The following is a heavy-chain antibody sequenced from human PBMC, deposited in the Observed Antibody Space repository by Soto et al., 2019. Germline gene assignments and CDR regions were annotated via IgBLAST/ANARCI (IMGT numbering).Heavy chain of an antibody. Sequence: PSETLSLTCTVSGGSISSGGYYWSWIRQHPGKGLEWIGYIYYSGSTYYNPSLKSRVTISVDTSKNQFSLKLSSVTAADTAVYYCARAPRITRYYFDHWGQGTLVTVSS. CDR3: ARAPRITRYYFDH. CDR2: IYYSGST. V-gene: IGHV4-31*03. CDR1: GGSISSGGYY. D-gene: IGHD3-10*01. J-gene: IGHJ4*02.